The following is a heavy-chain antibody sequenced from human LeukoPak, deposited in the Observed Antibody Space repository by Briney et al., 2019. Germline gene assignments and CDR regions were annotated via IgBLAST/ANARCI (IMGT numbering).Heavy chain of an antibody. CDR1: GGSISSYK. CDR2: IYSSGCT. Sequence: SETLSLTCTVSGGSISSYKWSWIRQPAGKGLEWIGRIYSSGCTNYNPSLKSRVAMSVDTSKNQFSPQLSSVTAADTAVYYCTRGIVGATAPDYWGQGTLVIVSS. J-gene: IGHJ4*02. D-gene: IGHD1-26*01. CDR3: TRGIVGATAPDY. V-gene: IGHV4-4*07.